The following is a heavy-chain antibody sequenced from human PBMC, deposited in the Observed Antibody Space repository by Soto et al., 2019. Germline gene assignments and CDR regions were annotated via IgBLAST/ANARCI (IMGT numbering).Heavy chain of an antibody. CDR3: ARDNGYYDSSGYYTLCYFDY. V-gene: IGHV4-31*02. CDR2: IYYSGGT. J-gene: IGHJ4*02. Sequence: SEPLPLTCTVSGASIVSGEYYWSRILQHPGKGLEWIGYIYYSGGTYYNPSLKSRVTISVDTSKNQFSLELSSVTAADTAVYYCARDNGYYDSSGYYTLCYFDYWGQGTLVTVSS. CDR1: GASIVSGEYY. D-gene: IGHD3-22*01.